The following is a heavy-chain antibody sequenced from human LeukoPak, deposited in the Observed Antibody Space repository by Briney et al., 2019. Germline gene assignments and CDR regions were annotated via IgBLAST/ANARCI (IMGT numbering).Heavy chain of an antibody. V-gene: IGHV3-21*01. CDR2: ISSSSYI. J-gene: IGHJ3*02. D-gene: IGHD3-22*01. CDR3: ARDNDYYDSSGLSADAFDI. CDR1: GFTFSSYS. Sequence: GGSLILSCAASGFTFSSYSMNWVRQAPGKGLEWVSSISSSSYIYYADSVKGRFTISRDNAKNSLYLQMNSLRAEDTAVYYCARDNDYYDSSGLSADAFDIWGQGTMVTVSS.